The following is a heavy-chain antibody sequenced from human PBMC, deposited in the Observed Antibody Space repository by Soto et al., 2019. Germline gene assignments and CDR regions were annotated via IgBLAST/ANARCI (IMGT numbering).Heavy chain of an antibody. CDR1: GGSISSGDYY. J-gene: IGHJ6*02. CDR3: ARDPIVVITEAAYYYGMDV. D-gene: IGHD3-22*01. V-gene: IGHV4-30-4*01. CDR2: IYYSGST. Sequence: PSETLSLTCTVSGGSISSGDYYWSWSRQPPGKGLEWIGYIYYSGSTYYNPSLKSRVTISVDTSKNQFSLKLSSVTAADTAVYYCARDPIVVITEAAYYYGMDVWGQGTTVTVSS.